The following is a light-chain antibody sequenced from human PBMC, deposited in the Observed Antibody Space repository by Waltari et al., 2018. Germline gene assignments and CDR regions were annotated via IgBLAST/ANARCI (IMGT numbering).Light chain of an antibody. J-gene: IGLJ3*02. V-gene: IGLV1-40*01. CDR1: SSNIGAGYD. Sequence: QSVLTQPPSVSGAPGQRVTISCTGSSSNIGAGYDVHWYQQLPGTAPKLLILGNSNRPSGVPYRFSGSKSGTSASLAITGLQAEDEADYYCQSYDSSLSGFWVFGGGTKLTVL. CDR2: GNS. CDR3: QSYDSSLSGFWV.